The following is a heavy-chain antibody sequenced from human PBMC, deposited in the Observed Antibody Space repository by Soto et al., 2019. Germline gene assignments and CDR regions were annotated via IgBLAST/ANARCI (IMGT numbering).Heavy chain of an antibody. V-gene: IGHV1-69*13. CDR2: IIPIFGTA. D-gene: IGHD3-3*01. CDR3: ARRRGVVDAFDL. J-gene: IGHJ3*01. Sequence: SVEVSCKASGGTFSSYAISWVRQAPGQGLECMGGIIPIFGTANYAQKFQGRVTITADESTSTAYMELSSLRSEDTAVYYCARRRGVVDAFDLWGQGTMVTVSS. CDR1: GGTFSSYA.